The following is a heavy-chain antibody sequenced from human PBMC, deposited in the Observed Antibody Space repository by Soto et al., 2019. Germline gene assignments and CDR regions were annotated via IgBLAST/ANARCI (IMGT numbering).Heavy chain of an antibody. CDR2: IYYSGST. V-gene: IGHV4-31*01. CDR1: GGSISRDAFY. D-gene: IGHD3-22*01. Sequence: QVQLQESGPGLVKPSQTLSLTCTVSGGSISRDAFYWSWIRQHPGEGLEWIGYIYYSGSTYYNPSLKSAVTISADTSKNQFSLNLSSVSAADTALYYCARGKYDSSGYYYDYWGQGSLVTVSS. CDR3: ARGKYDSSGYYYDY. J-gene: IGHJ4*02.